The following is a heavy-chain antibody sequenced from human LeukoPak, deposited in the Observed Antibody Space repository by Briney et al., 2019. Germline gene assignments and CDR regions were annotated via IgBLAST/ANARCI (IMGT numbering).Heavy chain of an antibody. D-gene: IGHD3-3*01. V-gene: IGHV3-48*04. CDR3: ARKGSITIFRPRWNYYYYYTDV. J-gene: IGHJ6*03. Sequence: PGGSLRLSCAASGFTFSSYWMSWVRQAPGKGLEWVSYISSSGSTIYYADSVKGRFTISRDNAKNSLYLQMNSLRAEDTAVYYCARKGSITIFRPRWNYYYYYTDVWGKGTTVTVSS. CDR2: ISSSGSTI. CDR1: GFTFSSYW.